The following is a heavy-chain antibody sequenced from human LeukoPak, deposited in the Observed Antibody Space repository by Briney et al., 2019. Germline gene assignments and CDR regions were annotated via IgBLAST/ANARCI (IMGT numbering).Heavy chain of an antibody. CDR3: ARVRIIGYYFDY. J-gene: IGHJ4*02. CDR2: IYYSGST. V-gene: IGHV4-39*07. CDR1: GGSISSSSYY. Sequence: PSETPSLTCTVSGGSISSSSYYWGWIRQPPGKGLEWIGSIYYSGSTYYNPSLKSRVTISVDTSKNQFSLKLSSVTAADTAVYYCARVRIIGYYFDYWGQGTLVTVSS. D-gene: IGHD2-15*01.